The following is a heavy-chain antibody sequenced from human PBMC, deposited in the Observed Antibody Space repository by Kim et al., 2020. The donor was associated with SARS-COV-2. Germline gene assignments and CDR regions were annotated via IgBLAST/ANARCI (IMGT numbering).Heavy chain of an antibody. D-gene: IGHD2-15*01. CDR1: GFTFSSYW. J-gene: IGHJ5*02. CDR3: ARGGSCYYL. CDR2: INSDGSAT. Sequence: GGSLRLSCAASGFTFSSYWMHWVRQAPGKGLVWVSRINSDGSATSYAHSVKGRFTNSSDNAKNTRYLQMDSLSAEDRAVYYCARGGSCYYLWGQGTLVTVSS. V-gene: IGHV3-74*01.